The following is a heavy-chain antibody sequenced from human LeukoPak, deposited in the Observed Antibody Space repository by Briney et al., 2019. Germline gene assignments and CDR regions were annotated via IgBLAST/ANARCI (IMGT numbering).Heavy chain of an antibody. J-gene: IGHJ3*02. CDR1: GDSINNYY. CDR3: ARDGLGSYDSSGYYSDAFDI. Sequence: MPSETLSLTCTVSGDSINNYYWSWIRQPPGKGLEWIGYIYYSGTTNYNPSLKSRVTISVDTSKNQFSLKLSSVTAADTAVYYCARDGLGSYDSSGYYSDAFDIWGQGTMVTVSS. CDR2: IYYSGTT. V-gene: IGHV4-59*01. D-gene: IGHD3-22*01.